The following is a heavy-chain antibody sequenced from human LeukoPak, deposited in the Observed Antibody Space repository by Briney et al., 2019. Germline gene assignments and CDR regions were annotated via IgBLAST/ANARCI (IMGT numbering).Heavy chain of an antibody. D-gene: IGHD5-24*01. CDR1: GFTFSNAW. J-gene: IGHJ4*02. CDR3: ARDRWLQWGENDY. Sequence: GGSLRLSCAASGFTFSNAWMSWVRQAPGKGLEWVGRIKSKTDGGTTDYAAPVKGRFTISRDDSKNTLYLQMNSLKTEDTAVYYCARDRWLQWGENDYWGQGTLVTVSS. CDR2: IKSKTDGGTT. V-gene: IGHV3-15*01.